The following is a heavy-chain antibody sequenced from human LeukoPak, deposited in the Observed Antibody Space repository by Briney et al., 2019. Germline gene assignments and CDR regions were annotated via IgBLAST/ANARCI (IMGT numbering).Heavy chain of an antibody. CDR2: IYSGSSST. D-gene: IGHD6-19*01. CDR1: GFTVSSNY. Sequence: AGGSLRLSCAASGFTVSSNYMSWVRQAPGKGLEWVSVIYSGSSSTYYTDSVKGRFTISRHNSKNTLYLQMNSLRAEDTAVYYCARLGSGWYDFDYWGPGTLVTVSS. J-gene: IGHJ4*02. CDR3: ARLGSGWYDFDY. V-gene: IGHV3-53*04.